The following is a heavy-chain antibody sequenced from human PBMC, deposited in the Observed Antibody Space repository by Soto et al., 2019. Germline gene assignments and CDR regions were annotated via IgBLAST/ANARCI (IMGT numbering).Heavy chain of an antibody. Sequence: EVPLVESGGGLVQPGGSLRLSCAASGFIFSNYAMHWVRQAPGKGLEYLAAISNHGGDATNARSVNDRFTISRDNSKNTLYLQMGRLRVEDMAVYYCTRDGGSYNDFDYWGQGTLVTVSS. CDR1: GFIFSNYA. CDR3: TRDGGSYNDFDY. D-gene: IGHD1-26*01. V-gene: IGHV3-64*01. CDR2: ISNHGGDA. J-gene: IGHJ4*02.